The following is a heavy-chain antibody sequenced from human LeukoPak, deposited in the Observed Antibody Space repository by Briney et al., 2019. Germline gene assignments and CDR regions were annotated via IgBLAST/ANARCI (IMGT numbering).Heavy chain of an antibody. D-gene: IGHD6-13*01. J-gene: IGHJ4*02. CDR3: ALSSWWYFDY. V-gene: IGHV1-2*02. CDR1: GYTFTGYY. Sequence: ASVKVSCKASGYTFTGYYMHWVRQAPGQGLEWMGWINPSSGGTNYAQKFQGRVTMTRDTSISTAYMELSRLRSDDTAVYYCALSSWWYFDYWGQGTLVTVSS. CDR2: INPSSGGT.